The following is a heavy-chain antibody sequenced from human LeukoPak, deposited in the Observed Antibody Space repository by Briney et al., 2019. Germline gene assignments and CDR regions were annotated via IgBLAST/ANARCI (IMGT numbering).Heavy chain of an antibody. CDR2: ISGSGGST. Sequence: PGGSLRLSCAAYGFTFSSYAMSWVRQAPGKGGEWVSAISGSGGSTYYADSVKGGFTISRDNSKNTVYLQMNSLRAQDTAVYYCAKDLYSSGLYSTLYYYYGMDVWGQETTVTLSS. CDR1: GFTFSSYA. D-gene: IGHD6-19*01. J-gene: IGHJ6*02. V-gene: IGHV3-23*01. CDR3: AKDLYSSGLYSTLYYYYGMDV.